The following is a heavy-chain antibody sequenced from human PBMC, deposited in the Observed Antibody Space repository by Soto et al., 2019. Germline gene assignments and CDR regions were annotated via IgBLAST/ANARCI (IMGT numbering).Heavy chain of an antibody. Sequence: QVQLVQSGAEVKKPGASVKVSCKASGYTFTSYAMHWVRQAPGQRLEWMGWINAGNGNTKYSQKFQGRVTITRDTSASTAYMELSRLRSEDTAVYYCARGGKGSGSYYKPDYWGQGTLVTVSS. CDR2: INAGNGNT. V-gene: IGHV1-3*01. J-gene: IGHJ4*02. CDR1: GYTFTSYA. D-gene: IGHD3-10*01. CDR3: ARGGKGSGSYYKPDY.